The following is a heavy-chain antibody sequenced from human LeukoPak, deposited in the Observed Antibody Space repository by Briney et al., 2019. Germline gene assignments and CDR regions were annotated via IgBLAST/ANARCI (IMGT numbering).Heavy chain of an antibody. Sequence: GGSLRLSCAASGFTFSSYAMHWVRQAPGKGLEYVSAISSNGGSTYYADSVKGRFTISRDNSKNTLYLQMGSLRAEDMAVYYCAKEGPRYGGKFFDYWGQGTLVTVSS. CDR3: AKEGPRYGGKFFDY. V-gene: IGHV3-64*02. CDR1: GFTFSSYA. J-gene: IGHJ4*02. D-gene: IGHD4-23*01. CDR2: ISSNGGST.